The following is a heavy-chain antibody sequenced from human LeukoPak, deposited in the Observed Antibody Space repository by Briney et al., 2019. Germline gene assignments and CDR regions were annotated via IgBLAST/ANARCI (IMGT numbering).Heavy chain of an antibody. CDR3: ARVGEWGNYFDY. J-gene: IGHJ4*02. D-gene: IGHD2-8*01. Sequence: RASVKVSCKASGYTFTIYYMHWVRQAPGQGLEWMGIINPSGGSTSYAQKFQGRVTMTRDTSTSTVYMELSSLRSEDTAVYYCARVGEWGNYFDYWGQGTLVTVSS. CDR2: INPSGGST. CDR1: GYTFTIYY. V-gene: IGHV1-46*01.